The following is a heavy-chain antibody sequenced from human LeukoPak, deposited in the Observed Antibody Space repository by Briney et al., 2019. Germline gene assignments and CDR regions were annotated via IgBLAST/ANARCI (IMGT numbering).Heavy chain of an antibody. D-gene: IGHD6-13*01. Sequence: GGSLRLSCAASGFTFSSYAMSWVRQAPGKGLEWVSAISGSGGSTYYADSVKGRFTISRDNSKNTLYLQMNSLRAEGTAVYYCARGPSLSSSWSLRAEPFDYWGQGTLVTVSS. V-gene: IGHV3-23*01. CDR2: ISGSGGST. J-gene: IGHJ4*02. CDR1: GFTFSSYA. CDR3: ARGPSLSSSWSLRAEPFDY.